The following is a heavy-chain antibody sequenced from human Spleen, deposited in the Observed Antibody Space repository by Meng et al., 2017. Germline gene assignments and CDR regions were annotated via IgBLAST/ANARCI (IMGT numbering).Heavy chain of an antibody. J-gene: IGHJ4*02. Sequence: HVPLQQWCAGLLKPSETLSLTCSVYGWSFSGYYWSWIRQPPGKGLEWIGEIYHSGSTNYNPSLKSRVTISVDKSKNQFSLKLSSVTAADTAVYYCARVLEDTVTTFDYWGQGTLVTVSS. CDR2: IYHSGST. D-gene: IGHD4-17*01. V-gene: IGHV4-34*01. CDR1: GWSFSGYY. CDR3: ARVLEDTVTTFDY.